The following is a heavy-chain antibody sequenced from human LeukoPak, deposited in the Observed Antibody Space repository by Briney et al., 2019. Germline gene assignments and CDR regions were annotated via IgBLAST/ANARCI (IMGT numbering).Heavy chain of an antibody. V-gene: IGHV3-21*01. D-gene: IGHD1/OR15-1a*01. CDR1: GFTFSSYA. Sequence: GGSLRLSCAASGFTFSSYAMHWVRQAPGKGLEWVSSISSSSDYLYYADSVQGRFTISRDNAKNSLYLQMNSLRAEDTAVYYCARENWYKFDYWGQGTLVTVSS. CDR2: ISSSSDYL. J-gene: IGHJ4*02. CDR3: ARENWYKFDY.